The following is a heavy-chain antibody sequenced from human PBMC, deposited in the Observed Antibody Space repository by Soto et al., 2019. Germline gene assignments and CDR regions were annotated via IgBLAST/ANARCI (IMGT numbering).Heavy chain of an antibody. V-gene: IGHV1-69*13. CDR3: AADYSGDILTGYYYGMDV. D-gene: IGHD3-9*01. J-gene: IGHJ6*02. CDR1: GGTFSSYA. CDR2: IIPIFGTA. Sequence: SVKVSCKASGGTFSSYAISWVRPAPGQGLEWMGGIIPIFGTANYAQKFQGRVTITADESTSTAYMELSSLRSEDTAVYYCAADYSGDILTGYYYGMDVWGQGTTVTVSS.